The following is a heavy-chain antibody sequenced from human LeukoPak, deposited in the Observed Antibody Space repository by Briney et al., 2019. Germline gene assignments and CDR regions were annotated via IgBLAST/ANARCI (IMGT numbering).Heavy chain of an antibody. CDR2: IRYDGSNK. D-gene: IGHD6-13*01. Sequence: GGSLRLSCAASGFTFSSYGMHWVRQAPGKGLEWVAFIRYDGSNKYYADSVKGRFTISRDNAKNSLYLQMSSLRAEDTALYYCAKARGSSWSLYGFDMWGQGTMVTVSS. CDR1: GFTFSSYG. V-gene: IGHV3-30*02. J-gene: IGHJ3*02. CDR3: AKARGSSWSLYGFDM.